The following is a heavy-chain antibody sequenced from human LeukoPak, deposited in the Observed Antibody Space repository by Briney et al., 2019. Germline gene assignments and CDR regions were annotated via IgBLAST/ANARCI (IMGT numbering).Heavy chain of an antibody. CDR1: GYTFSSYY. D-gene: IGHD2-2*01. CDR3: ARADIVVVPASAKFAFDM. J-gene: IGHJ3*02. CDR2: IIPIFGSA. Sequence: SVKVSCKASGYTFSSYYMHWVRQAPGQGLEWMGGIIPIFGSANYAQKFQGRVTITTDESTSTVYMELSSLRSEDTAMYYCARADIVVVPASAKFAFDMWGQGTMVTVSS. V-gene: IGHV1-69*05.